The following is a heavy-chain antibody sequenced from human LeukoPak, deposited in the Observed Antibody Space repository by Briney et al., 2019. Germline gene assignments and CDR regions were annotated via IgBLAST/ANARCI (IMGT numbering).Heavy chain of an antibody. J-gene: IGHJ4*02. D-gene: IGHD3-22*01. V-gene: IGHV3-23*01. Sequence: GSLRLSCAASGFTFSNYAMSWVRQAPGKGLEWVSAISGSGGSTYYADSVKGRFTISRDNSKNTLYLQMNSLRAEDTAVYYCAKEGLDSSGSPWYFDYWGQGTLVTVSS. CDR2: ISGSGGST. CDR1: GFTFSNYA. CDR3: AKEGLDSSGSPWYFDY.